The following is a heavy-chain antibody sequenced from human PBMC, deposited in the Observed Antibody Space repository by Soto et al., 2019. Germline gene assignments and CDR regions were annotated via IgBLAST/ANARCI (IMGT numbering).Heavy chain of an antibody. CDR3: ARVALSGILLGVVDS. V-gene: IGHV1-69*18. D-gene: IGHD3-3*01. CDR1: AGTFVNYA. Sequence: QMQLVQSGAEVKKPGSSVKVSCKTSAGTFVNYAITWVRQAPRQWLELMGTITPMFGTTYNAQKFNGRVTFTADESTSTAFMELSGLRSQDTAVYYCARVALSGILLGVVDSWGQGTLVTVSS. CDR2: ITPMFGTT. J-gene: IGHJ4*02.